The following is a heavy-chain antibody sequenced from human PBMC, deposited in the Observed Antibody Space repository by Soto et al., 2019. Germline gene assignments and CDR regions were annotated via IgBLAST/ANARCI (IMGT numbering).Heavy chain of an antibody. J-gene: IGHJ6*03. Sequence: QVQLVQSGAEVKKPRSSVKVSCKASGGTFSSYTISWVRQAPGQGLEWMGRIIPILGIANYAQKFQGRVTITADKSTSTAYMELSSLRSEDTAVYYCARGLEPSVTNYYYMDVWGKGTTVTVSS. D-gene: IGHD4-17*01. CDR1: GGTFSSYT. CDR2: IIPILGIA. V-gene: IGHV1-69*02. CDR3: ARGLEPSVTNYYYMDV.